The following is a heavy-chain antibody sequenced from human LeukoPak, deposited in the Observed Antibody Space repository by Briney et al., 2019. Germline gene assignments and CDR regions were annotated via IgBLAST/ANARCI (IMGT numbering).Heavy chain of an antibody. Sequence: SETLSLTCTVSGGSINSYYWSWIRQPPGKGLEWIGYIYYSGSTNYNPSLKSRVSISVDTSKNQFSLKLSSATAADTAVYYCARHGGSGTYYNWFDPWGQGTLVTVSS. CDR1: GGSINSYY. V-gene: IGHV4-59*08. D-gene: IGHD3-10*01. J-gene: IGHJ5*02. CDR2: IYYSGST. CDR3: ARHGGSGTYYNWFDP.